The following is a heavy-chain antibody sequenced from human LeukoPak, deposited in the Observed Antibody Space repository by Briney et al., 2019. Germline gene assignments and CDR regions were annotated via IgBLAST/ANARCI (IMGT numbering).Heavy chain of an antibody. D-gene: IGHD1-26*01. Sequence: PGGSLRLSCAASGFTFSSYSMNWVRQAPGKGLEWVSSISSSSSYIYYADSVKGRFTISRDNAKNSLYLQMNSLRAEDTAVYYCAREGKEGGGMDVWGQGTTVTVSS. CDR2: ISSSSSYI. J-gene: IGHJ6*02. CDR3: AREGKEGGGMDV. CDR1: GFTFSSYS. V-gene: IGHV3-21*01.